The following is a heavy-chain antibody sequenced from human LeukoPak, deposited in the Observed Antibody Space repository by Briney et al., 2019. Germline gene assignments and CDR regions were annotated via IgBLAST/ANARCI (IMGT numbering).Heavy chain of an antibody. CDR3: AKLFYDSSGYYRHFDY. CDR2: ISGSGGST. Sequence: GGSLRLSCAASGFTFSSYWMNWARQAPGKGLEWVSAISGSGGSTYYADSVKGRFTISRDNSKNTLYLQMNSLRAEDTAVYYCAKLFYDSSGYYRHFDYWGQGTLVTVSS. D-gene: IGHD3-22*01. J-gene: IGHJ4*02. CDR1: GFTFSSYW. V-gene: IGHV3-23*01.